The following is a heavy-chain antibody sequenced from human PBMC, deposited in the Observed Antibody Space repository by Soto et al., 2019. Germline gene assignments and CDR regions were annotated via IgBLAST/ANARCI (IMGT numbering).Heavy chain of an antibody. V-gene: IGHV4-34*01. CDR2: INHSGST. CDR3: ASPDPNCSGGSCYGY. Sequence: QVQLQQWGAGLLKPSETLSLTCAVYGGSFSGYYWSWIRQPPGKGLEWIGEINHSGSTNYNPSLKSRVTISVDTSKNQFSLKLSSVTAADTAVYYCASPDPNCSGGSCYGYWGQGTLVTVSS. CDR1: GGSFSGYY. J-gene: IGHJ4*02. D-gene: IGHD2-15*01.